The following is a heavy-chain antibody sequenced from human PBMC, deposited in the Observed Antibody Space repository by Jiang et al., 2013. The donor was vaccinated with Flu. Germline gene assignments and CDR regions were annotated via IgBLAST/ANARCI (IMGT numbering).Heavy chain of an antibody. V-gene: IGHV4-39*02. CDR1: GGSISSSSYY. CDR2: IYYRGTT. CDR3: ARDVIAAGGTDY. J-gene: IGHJ4*02. Sequence: VSGGSISSSSYYWSWIRQPPGKGLEWIGSIYYRGTTYYYPSLKSRVTISVDTSKNQFSLNLSSVTAADTAVYYCARDVIAAGGTDYWGQGTLVTVSS. D-gene: IGHD6-13*01.